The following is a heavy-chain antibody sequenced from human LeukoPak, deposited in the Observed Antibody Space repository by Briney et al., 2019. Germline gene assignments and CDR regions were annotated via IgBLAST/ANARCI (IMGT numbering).Heavy chain of an antibody. CDR2: IYYSGNT. V-gene: IGHV4-39*07. CDR1: GGSLSSSSYY. D-gene: IGHD3-16*01. J-gene: IGHJ6*03. CDR3: ARDVSSASFTYYYYYMDV. Sequence: PSETLSLTCTVSGGSLSSSSYYWGWLRQPPGKGLEGIGSIYYSGNTYYNPSLESRVTVSVDTSMNQFSLRLTSVSPADTAVYYCARDVSSASFTYYYYYMDVWGKGTTVTVSS.